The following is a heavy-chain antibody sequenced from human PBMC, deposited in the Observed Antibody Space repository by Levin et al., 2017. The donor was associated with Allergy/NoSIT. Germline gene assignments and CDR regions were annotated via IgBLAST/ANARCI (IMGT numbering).Heavy chain of an antibody. Sequence: AGGSLRLSCQGSGYSFTNYWIGWVRQMPGKGLEWMGIIYPSDSDTMYSPSFQGQVTISADRSIRTAYLQWSSLKASDTGMYYCARVTMVRGVPLWGDWGQGTLVTVSS. D-gene: IGHD3-10*01. CDR1: GYSFTNYW. V-gene: IGHV5-51*01. J-gene: IGHJ4*02. CDR2: IYPSDSDT. CDR3: ARVTMVRGVPLWGD.